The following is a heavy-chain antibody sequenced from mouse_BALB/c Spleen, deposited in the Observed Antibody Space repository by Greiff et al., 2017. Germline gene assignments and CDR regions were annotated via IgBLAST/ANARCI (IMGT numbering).Heavy chain of an antibody. V-gene: IGHV1-14*01. J-gene: IGHJ4*01. CDR1: GYTFTSYV. CDR2: INPYNDGT. CDR3: ARRGGSSGYDAMDY. D-gene: IGHD3-1*01. Sequence: VHVKQSGPELVKPGASVKMSCKASGYTFTSYVMHWVKQKPGQGLEWIGYINPYNDGTKYNEKFKGKATLTSDKSSSTAYMELSSLTSEDSAVYYCARRGGSSGYDAMDYWGQGTSVTVSS.